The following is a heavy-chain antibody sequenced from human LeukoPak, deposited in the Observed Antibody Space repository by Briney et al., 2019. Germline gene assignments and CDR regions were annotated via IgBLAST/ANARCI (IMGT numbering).Heavy chain of an antibody. D-gene: IGHD6-13*01. CDR3: AKTGYSSRWTYYFDY. J-gene: IGHJ4*02. V-gene: IGHV3-23*01. Sequence: GGSLRLSCAASGFTFSSYAMSWVRQAPGKGLEWVSAISGSGGSTYYADSVKGRFTISRDNSKNTLYLQMNSLRAEDTAVYYCAKTGYSSRWTYYFDYWGQGTLVTVSS. CDR1: GFTFSSYA. CDR2: ISGSGGST.